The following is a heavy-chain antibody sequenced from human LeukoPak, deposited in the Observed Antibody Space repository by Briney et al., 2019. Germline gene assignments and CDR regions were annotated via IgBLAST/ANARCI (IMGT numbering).Heavy chain of an antibody. CDR3: ARGDFCSKSNCYLRPMDV. Sequence: PSETLSLTCTVSGGSISDYYWNWIRQPPGKGLEWIGYIYYSGSTTYNPSLKSRVTMSVDTAKNQFSLKLRSVAAADTAVYYCARGDFCSKSNCYLRPMDVWGKGTTVTVSS. D-gene: IGHD3-3*01. J-gene: IGHJ6*03. V-gene: IGHV4-59*01. CDR1: GGSISDYY. CDR2: IYYSGST.